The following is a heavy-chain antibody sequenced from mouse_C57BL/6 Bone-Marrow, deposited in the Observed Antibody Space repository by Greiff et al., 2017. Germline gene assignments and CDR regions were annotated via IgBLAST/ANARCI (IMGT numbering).Heavy chain of an antibody. D-gene: IGHD2-1*01. CDR2: INYDGSST. J-gene: IGHJ2*01. CDR3: ARERDGNYDYFDY. CDR1: GFTFSDYY. V-gene: IGHV5-16*01. Sequence: VQLKQSEGGLVQPGSSMKLSCTASGFTFSDYYMAWVRQVPEKGLEWVANINYDGSSTYYLDSLKSRFIISRDNAKNILYLQMSSLKSEDTATYYCARERDGNYDYFDYWGQGTTLTVSS.